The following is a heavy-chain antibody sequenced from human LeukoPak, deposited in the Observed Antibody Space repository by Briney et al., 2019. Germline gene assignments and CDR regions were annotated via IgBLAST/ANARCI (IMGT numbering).Heavy chain of an antibody. CDR3: ARGMSMITFGGVIAPDFDY. J-gene: IGHJ4*02. Sequence: ASVKVSCKASRYTFTGYYMHWVRQAPGQGLEWMGWINPNSGGTNYAQKFQGRVTMTRDTSTSTVYMELSSLRSEDTAVYYCARGMSMITFGGVIAPDFDYWGQGTLVTVSS. D-gene: IGHD3-16*02. CDR2: INPNSGGT. CDR1: RYTFTGYY. V-gene: IGHV1-2*02.